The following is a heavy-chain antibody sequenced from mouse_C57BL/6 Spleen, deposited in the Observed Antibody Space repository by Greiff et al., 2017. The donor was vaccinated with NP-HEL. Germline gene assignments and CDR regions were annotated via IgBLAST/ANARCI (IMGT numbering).Heavy chain of an antibody. Sequence: QVQLQQSGAELVRPGASVTLSCKASGYTFTDYEMHWVKQTPVHGLEWIGAIDPETGGTAYNQKFKGKAILTADKSSSTAYMELRSLTSEDSAVYYCTRSVYYGSSPYAMDYWGQGTSVTVSS. CDR1: GYTFTDYE. CDR2: IDPETGGT. D-gene: IGHD1-1*01. J-gene: IGHJ4*01. CDR3: TRSVYYGSSPYAMDY. V-gene: IGHV1-15*01.